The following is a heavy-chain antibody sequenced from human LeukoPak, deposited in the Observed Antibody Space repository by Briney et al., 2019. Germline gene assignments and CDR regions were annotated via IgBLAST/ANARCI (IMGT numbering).Heavy chain of an antibody. V-gene: IGHV4-59*12. J-gene: IGHJ3*02. CDR2: IYYSGST. CDR3: ARGVLIAVAGTYSRNDAFDI. Sequence: PSETLSLTCTVSGGSISSYYWSWIRQPPGKGLEWIGYIYYSGSTNYNPSLKSRVTISVDTSKNQFSLQLNSVTPEDTAVYYCARGVLIAVAGTYSRNDAFDIWGQGTMVTVSS. CDR1: GGSISSYY. D-gene: IGHD6-19*01.